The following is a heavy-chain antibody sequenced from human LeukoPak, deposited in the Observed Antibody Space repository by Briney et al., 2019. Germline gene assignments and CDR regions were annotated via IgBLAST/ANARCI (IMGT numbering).Heavy chain of an antibody. CDR3: ARVTATAARPKYYFDY. V-gene: IGHV4-34*01. J-gene: IGHJ4*02. D-gene: IGHD6-6*01. Sequence: SETLSLTCAVYGGSFSGYYWSWIRQPPGKGLEWMGEINHSGSTNYNTSLKSRVTISVDTSKNQFSLKLSSVTAADTAVYYCARVTATAARPKYYFDYWGQGTLVTVSS. CDR2: INHSGST. CDR1: GGSFSGYY.